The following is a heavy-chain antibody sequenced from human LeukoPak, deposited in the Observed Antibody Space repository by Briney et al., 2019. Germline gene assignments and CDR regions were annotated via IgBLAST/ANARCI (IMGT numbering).Heavy chain of an antibody. V-gene: IGHV3-33*01. D-gene: IGHD6-13*01. CDR1: GFTFSSCG. Sequence: GGSLRLSCAASGFTFSSCGMHWVRQAPGKGLEWVAVIWYDGSNKYYADSVKGRFTISRDNSKNTLYLQMNSLRAEDTAVYYCARDLYSSSWYGAFDIWGQGTMVTVSS. CDR3: ARDLYSSSWYGAFDI. J-gene: IGHJ3*02. CDR2: IWYDGSNK.